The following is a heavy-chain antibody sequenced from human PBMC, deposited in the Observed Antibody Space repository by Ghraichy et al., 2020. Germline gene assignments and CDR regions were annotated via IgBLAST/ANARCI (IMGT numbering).Heavy chain of an antibody. CDR3: ARDSSVSY. CDR2: IYSGGST. Sequence: ESLNISCAASGFTVSSNYMSWVRQAPGKGLEWVSVIYSGGSTYYADSVKGRFTISRDNSKNTLYLQMNSLRAEDTAVYYCARDSSVSYWGQGTLVTVSS. CDR1: GFTVSSNY. V-gene: IGHV3-53*01. J-gene: IGHJ4*02. D-gene: IGHD6-19*01.